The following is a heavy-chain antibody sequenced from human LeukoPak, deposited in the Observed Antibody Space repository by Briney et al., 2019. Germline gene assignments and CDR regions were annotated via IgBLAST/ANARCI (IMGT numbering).Heavy chain of an antibody. CDR3: ARGDYYDGGGRNWFDV. Sequence: ASETLSLTCTVSGDSMSYYYWNFIRQPAGKGLEWIGRIHTSGTTYYSASLKSRVSMSVDSSWNQFSLRLTSVTAADTAIYFCARGDYYDGGGRNWFDVWGQGTLVTVSS. V-gene: IGHV4-4*07. CDR1: GDSMSYYY. D-gene: IGHD3-16*01. J-gene: IGHJ5*02. CDR2: IHTSGTT.